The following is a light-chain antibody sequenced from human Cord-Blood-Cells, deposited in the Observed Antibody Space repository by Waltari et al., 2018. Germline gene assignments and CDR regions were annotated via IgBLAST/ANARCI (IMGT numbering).Light chain of an antibody. Sequence: QSALTQPASVSGSPGPSITISCTGTSSDVGGYNYVSWYPPHPGKAPKHMIYEVSNRPSGVSNRFSGSKSGNTASLTISWLQAEDEADYYCSSYTSSSTLDVFGTGTKVTVL. CDR3: SSYTSSSTLDV. V-gene: IGLV2-14*01. CDR1: SSDVGGYNY. J-gene: IGLJ1*01. CDR2: EVS.